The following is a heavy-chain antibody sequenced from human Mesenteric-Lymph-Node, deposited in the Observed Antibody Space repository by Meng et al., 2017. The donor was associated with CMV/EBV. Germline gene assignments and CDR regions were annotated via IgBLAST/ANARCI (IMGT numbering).Heavy chain of an antibody. J-gene: IGHJ4*02. CDR1: GYTFIDYY. V-gene: IGHV1-2*06. CDR3: ARDRDTDWYSPFDY. Sequence: QVQLVQSVAEVKKPGASVSVSCKASGYTFIDYYINWVRQAPGQGLEWMGRINPKTGGRSYAQNFQGRVTMTRDTSINTAYMEVNRLNSDDTAMYYCARDRDTDWYSPFDYWGPGTLVTVSS. D-gene: IGHD3-9*01. CDR2: INPKTGGR.